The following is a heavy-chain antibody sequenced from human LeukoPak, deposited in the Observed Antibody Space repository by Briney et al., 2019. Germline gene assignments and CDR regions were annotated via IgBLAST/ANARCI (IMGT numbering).Heavy chain of an antibody. CDR3: ARPYCSSTDCPTFDD. D-gene: IGHD2-2*01. V-gene: IGHV3-48*01. CDR2: ISSSSDTI. CDR1: GFTFSTYN. Sequence: HSGGSLRLSCVVSGFTFSTYNMNWVRQAPGQGLEWVSYISSSSDTIFYADSVRGRFTISRDNAKKSLYLQMSSLRAEDTAVYYCARPYCSSTDCPTFDDWGQGTLVTVPS. J-gene: IGHJ4*02.